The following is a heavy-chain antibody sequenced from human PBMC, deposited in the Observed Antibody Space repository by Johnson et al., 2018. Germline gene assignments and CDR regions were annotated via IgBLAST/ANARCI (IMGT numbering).Heavy chain of an antibody. D-gene: IGHD3/OR15-3a*01. V-gene: IGHV3-30*03. CDR2: IPYDGSNN. CDR3: ARATGIFGLWD. J-gene: IGHJ3*01. CDR1: GFTFSSYG. Sequence: QVQLVQSGGGVVQPGRSLRLSCAASGFTFSSYGMHWVRQAPGKGLERVAVIPYDGSNNYYGYSVKGRFTISRDNSKNTLYLHMNSPRTEDTAVYYCARATGIFGLWDWGQGTMVTVSS.